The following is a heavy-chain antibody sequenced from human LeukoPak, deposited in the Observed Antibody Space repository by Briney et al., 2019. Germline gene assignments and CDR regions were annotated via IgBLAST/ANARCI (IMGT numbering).Heavy chain of an antibody. CDR2: INPNSGGT. V-gene: IGHV1-2*02. CDR1: GYTFTDYL. CDR3: ARFYYDSSGRFDY. D-gene: IGHD3-22*01. J-gene: IGHJ4*02. Sequence: ASVKVSCKASGYTFTDYLMHWVRQAPGQGLEWMGWINPNSGGTKYAQKFQGRVTMTRDTSISTAYMEVSRVRSDDTAVYYCARFYYDSSGRFDYWGQGTLVTVSS.